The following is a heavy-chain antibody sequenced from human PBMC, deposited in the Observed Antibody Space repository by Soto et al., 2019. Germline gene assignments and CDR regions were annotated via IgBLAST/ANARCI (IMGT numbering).Heavy chain of an antibody. J-gene: IGHJ3*01. CDR2: ISGSGGST. Sequence: PGGSLRLSCAASGFTFSSYAMSWVRQAPGKGLEWVSAISGSGGSTYYADSVKGRFIISRDNSKNTLYLQMNSLRAEDTAVYYCARDPNGDYLGAFDFWGQKTMVTV. D-gene: IGHD4-17*01. CDR1: GFTFSSYA. V-gene: IGHV3-23*01. CDR3: ARDPNGDYLGAFDF.